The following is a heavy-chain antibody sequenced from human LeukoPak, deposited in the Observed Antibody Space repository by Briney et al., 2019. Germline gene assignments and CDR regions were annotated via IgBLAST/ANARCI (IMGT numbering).Heavy chain of an antibody. V-gene: IGHV3-23*01. J-gene: IGHJ4*02. D-gene: IGHD5-24*01. CDR2: ISGSGGST. CDR1: GFTFSSYA. Sequence: TGGSLRLSCAASGFTFSSYAMSWVRQAPGKGLERASAISGSGGSTYYADSVRGRFTISRDNSKNTLYLQMNSLRAEDTAVYYCAKARDGYNYYYFDYWGQGTLVTVSS. CDR3: AKARDGYNYYYFDY.